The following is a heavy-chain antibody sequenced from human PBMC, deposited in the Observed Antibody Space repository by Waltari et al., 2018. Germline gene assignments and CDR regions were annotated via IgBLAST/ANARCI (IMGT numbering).Heavy chain of an antibody. V-gene: IGHV4-59*01. CDR3: ARTYYDSSGYWVDYFDY. D-gene: IGHD3-22*01. J-gene: IGHJ4*02. CDR2: IYYSGST. CDR1: GGSISNYY. Sequence: QVQLQESGPGLVKPSETLSLTCTVSGGSISNYYWSWIRQPPGKGLEWIGYIYYSGSTNYNPSPKSRVTISVDTSNNQFSRTLSSVTAADTAVYYCARTYYDSSGYWVDYFDYWGQGTLVTVSS.